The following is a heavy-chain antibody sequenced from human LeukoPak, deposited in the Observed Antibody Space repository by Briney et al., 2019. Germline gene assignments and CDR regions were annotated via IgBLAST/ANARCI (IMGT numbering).Heavy chain of an antibody. V-gene: IGHV3-21*01. D-gene: IGHD5-24*01. J-gene: IGHJ4*02. CDR2: ISRSLSYI. Sequence: PGGSLKLSCAASGFTFSSYSMNWVRQAPGKGLEGVSSISRSLSYIYYADSVKGGFTISIENAKNSQYLQINSLRAKDKAVYLCSRNFRDGYNNSFDYWGQGTLVTVSS. CDR1: GFTFSSYS. CDR3: SRNFRDGYNNSFDY.